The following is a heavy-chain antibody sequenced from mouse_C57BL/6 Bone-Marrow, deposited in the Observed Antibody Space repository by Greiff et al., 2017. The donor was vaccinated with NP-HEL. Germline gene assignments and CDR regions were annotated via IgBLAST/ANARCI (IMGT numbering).Heavy chain of an antibody. CDR2: IYPGSGST. CDR3: ARTPLIYYAMDY. J-gene: IGHJ4*01. Sequence: VKVVESGAELVKPGASVKMSCKASGYTFTSYWITWVKQRPGQGLEWIGDIYPGSGSTNYNEKFKSKATLTVDTSSSTAYMQLSSLTSEDSAVYYCARTPLIYYAMDYWGQGTSVTVSS. V-gene: IGHV1-55*01. CDR1: GYTFTSYW.